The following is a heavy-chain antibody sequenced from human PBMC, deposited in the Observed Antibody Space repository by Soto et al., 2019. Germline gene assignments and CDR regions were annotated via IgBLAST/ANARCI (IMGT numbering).Heavy chain of an antibody. CDR1: GGSLSSYY. Sequence: SETLSLTCVVSGGSLSSYYWSWIRQPPGKGLEWIGYIYYSGSTNYSPSLKSRVTISVDTSKNQFSLKLSSVTAADTAVYYCARHIVAATKNYFDYWGQGTLVTVSS. D-gene: IGHD1-26*01. CDR2: IYYSGST. CDR3: ARHIVAATKNYFDY. V-gene: IGHV4-59*08. J-gene: IGHJ4*02.